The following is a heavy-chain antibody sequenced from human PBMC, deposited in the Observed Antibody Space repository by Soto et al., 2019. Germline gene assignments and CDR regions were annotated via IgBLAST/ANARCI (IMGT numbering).Heavy chain of an antibody. V-gene: IGHV3-30-3*01. D-gene: IGHD3-22*01. J-gene: IGHJ4*02. CDR3: ARHYYDSSARALEYYFDY. CDR2: ISYDGSNK. CDR1: GFTFSSYA. Sequence: GGSLRLSCAASGFTFSSYAMHWVRQAPGKGLEWVAVISYDGSNKYYADSVKGRFTISRDNSKNTLYLQMNSLRAEDTAVYYCARHYYDSSARALEYYFDYWGQGTLVTVSS.